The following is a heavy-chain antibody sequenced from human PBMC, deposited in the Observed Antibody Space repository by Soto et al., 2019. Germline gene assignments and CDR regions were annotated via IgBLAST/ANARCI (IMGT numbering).Heavy chain of an antibody. Sequence: QVQLVESGGGLVPPGGSLRLSCAGSGFTFGDSYMSWIRQAPGKGLEWLSYISPGSRYPAYADSVKGRFTISRDNAKNSVYLQMNSLRAEDTAVFYCARGPSVDGAGTWSINGPGWDDSLGQGTLVTVSS. D-gene: IGHD3-10*01. CDR3: ARGPSVDGAGTWSINGPGWDDS. J-gene: IGHJ4*02. CDR2: ISPGSRYP. V-gene: IGHV3-11*06. CDR1: GFTFGDSY.